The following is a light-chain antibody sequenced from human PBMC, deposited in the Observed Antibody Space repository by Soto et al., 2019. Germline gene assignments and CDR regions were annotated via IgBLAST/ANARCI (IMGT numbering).Light chain of an antibody. V-gene: IGKV3-11*01. CDR1: QSVSSY. Sequence: EIVLTQSPATLSLSPGERASLSCRASQSVSSYLAWYQHKPGQAPRLLIYDASNSATGIPARFSGSGSGTDFTLTISSLEPEDFAVYYCQQRSNWPPITFGHGTRLEIK. CDR3: QQRSNWPPIT. CDR2: DAS. J-gene: IGKJ5*01.